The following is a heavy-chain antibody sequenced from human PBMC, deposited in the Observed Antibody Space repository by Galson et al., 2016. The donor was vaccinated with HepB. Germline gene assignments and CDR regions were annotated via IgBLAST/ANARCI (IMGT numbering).Heavy chain of an antibody. Sequence: SLRLSCAASGLTVGNNFMSWVRQAPGKGLEWVSLIYSVGTTHYADSVKGRFTMSRDSSKNTVYLQMNSLSAEDTAVYSCARDSEGGPNGFDYWGQGTLVTVSS. CDR1: GLTVGNNF. J-gene: IGHJ4*02. D-gene: IGHD1-26*01. CDR2: IYSVGTT. CDR3: ARDSEGGPNGFDY. V-gene: IGHV3-66*01.